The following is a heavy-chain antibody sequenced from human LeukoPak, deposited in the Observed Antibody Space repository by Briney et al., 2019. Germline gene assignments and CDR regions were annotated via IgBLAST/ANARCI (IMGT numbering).Heavy chain of an antibody. CDR2: IYSGGST. CDR1: GFTVSSNY. V-gene: IGHV3-53*01. Sequence: GGSLRLSCAASGFTVSSNYMSWVRQAPGKGLEWVSVIYSGGSTYHADSVKGRFTISRDNAKNSLYLQMNSLRAEDTAVYYCARDKYYYDSSGYLPWGQGTLVTVSS. J-gene: IGHJ5*02. CDR3: ARDKYYYDSSGYLP. D-gene: IGHD3-22*01.